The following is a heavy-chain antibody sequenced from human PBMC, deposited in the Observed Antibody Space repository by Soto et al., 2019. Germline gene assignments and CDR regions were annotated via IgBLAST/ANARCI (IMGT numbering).Heavy chain of an antibody. CDR2: ISAYNGNT. Sequence: ASVKVSCKASGYTFTSYGISWVRQAPGQGLEWMGWISAYNGNTNYAQKLQGRVTMTTDTSTSTAYMELRSLRSDDTAVYYCARVLNYYFWSGYYLAHYFDEWGQGTLVTVSS. CDR3: ARVLNYYFWSGYYLAHYFDE. J-gene: IGHJ4*02. D-gene: IGHD3-3*01. CDR1: GYTFTSYG. V-gene: IGHV1-18*01.